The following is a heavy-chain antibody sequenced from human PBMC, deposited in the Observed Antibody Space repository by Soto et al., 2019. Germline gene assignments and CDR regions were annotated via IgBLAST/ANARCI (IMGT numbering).Heavy chain of an antibody. J-gene: IGHJ5*02. CDR3: ARCDLISNWFDP. V-gene: IGHV1-69*13. CDR1: GWTFSSYA. Sequence: ASVKVSCKASGWTFSSYAISWVRQAPGQGREWMGGIIPIFGTANYAQKFQGRVTITADESTSTAYMELSSLRSEDTAVYYCARCDLISNWFDPWGQVTLVTVSS. CDR2: IIPIFGTA. D-gene: IGHD2-21*01.